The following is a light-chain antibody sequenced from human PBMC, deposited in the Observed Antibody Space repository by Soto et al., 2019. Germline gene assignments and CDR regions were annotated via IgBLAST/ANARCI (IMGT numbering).Light chain of an antibody. CDR2: EVS. V-gene: IGLV2-14*01. CDR1: SSNIGYYDY. Sequence: QSVLTQTASVSGSPGQSITISCNETSSNIGYYDYVSWYQQHPGKAPKLVISEVSDRPSGVSNRFTGSKSDNTASLTISGLQAEDEADYYCSSYTSSNTVVFGGGTKLTVL. J-gene: IGLJ2*01. CDR3: SSYTSSNTVV.